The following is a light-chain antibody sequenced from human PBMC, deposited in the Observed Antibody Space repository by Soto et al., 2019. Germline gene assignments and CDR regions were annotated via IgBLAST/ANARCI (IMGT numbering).Light chain of an antibody. Sequence: DIQMTQSPSTLSASVGDRVTITCRANQSISIWLAWYQQKPGKAPKLLIYDASSLESGVPSRFSGSGSGTEFTLTISSLQPDDFATYYCQQFHTSRTFGQGTKVEIK. CDR3: QQFHTSRT. V-gene: IGKV1-5*01. CDR2: DAS. J-gene: IGKJ1*01. CDR1: QSISIW.